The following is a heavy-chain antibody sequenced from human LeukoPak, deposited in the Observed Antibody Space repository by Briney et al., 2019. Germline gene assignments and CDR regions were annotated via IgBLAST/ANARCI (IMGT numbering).Heavy chain of an antibody. Sequence: ASVKVSCKASGYSFTNYAMNWVRQAPGQGLEWMGWISAYNGNTNYAQKLQGRVTMTTDTSTSTAYMELRSLRSDDTAVYYCTSAYCSSTSCSWGRFDYWGQGTLVTVSS. J-gene: IGHJ4*02. D-gene: IGHD2-2*01. V-gene: IGHV1-18*01. CDR2: ISAYNGNT. CDR1: GYSFTNYA. CDR3: TSAYCSSTSCSWGRFDY.